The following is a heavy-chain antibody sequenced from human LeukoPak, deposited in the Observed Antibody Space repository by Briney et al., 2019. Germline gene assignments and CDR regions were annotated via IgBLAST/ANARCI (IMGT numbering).Heavy chain of an antibody. CDR3: ARGRHDITMIVVVMTSVSYYLDV. CDR1: GGSFSGYH. Sequence: SETLSLTCAVYGGSFSGYHWTWIRQSPGKGMEWIGDINPSGSTYYNPSLKSRLTISVDTSKNQFSLKLRSVTAADTAVYYCARGRHDITMIVVVMTSVSYYLDVWGKGTTVTVS. D-gene: IGHD3-22*01. V-gene: IGHV4-34*01. J-gene: IGHJ6*03. CDR2: INPSGST.